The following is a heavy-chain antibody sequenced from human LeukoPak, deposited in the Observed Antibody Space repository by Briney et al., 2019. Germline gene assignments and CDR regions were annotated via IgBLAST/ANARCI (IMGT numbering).Heavy chain of an antibody. J-gene: IGHJ5*02. CDR2: ILYSGNS. CDR1: SGSISPYY. Sequence: SETLSLTCSVSSGSISPYYWSWIRQPPGKGLEWIGYILYSGNSNYNPSLKSRVTISLDTSKKQFSLKLNSVTAADTAVYYCARDGSGVWFDPWGQGTLVTVSS. CDR3: ARDGSGVWFDP. V-gene: IGHV4-59*12. D-gene: IGHD2-15*01.